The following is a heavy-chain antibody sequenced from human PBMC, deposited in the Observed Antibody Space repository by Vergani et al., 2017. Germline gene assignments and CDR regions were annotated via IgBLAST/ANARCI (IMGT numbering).Heavy chain of an antibody. V-gene: IGHV3-74*01. D-gene: IGHD5-24*01. CDR3: ARGXRDGYNWSYCYFDL. CDR2: INSDVSST. Sequence: EVQLVESGGGLVQPGGSLRLSCAASGFTFSSYWMHWVRQAPGKGLVWVSRINSDVSSTSYADSVKGRFTISRDNAKNTLYLQMNSLRAEDTAVYYCARGXRDGYNWSYCYFDLWGRGTLVTVSS. CDR1: GFTFSSYW. J-gene: IGHJ2*01.